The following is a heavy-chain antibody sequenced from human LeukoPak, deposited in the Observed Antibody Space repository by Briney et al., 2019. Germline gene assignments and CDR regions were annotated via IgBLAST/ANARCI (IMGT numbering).Heavy chain of an antibody. CDR2: ISSSSSYI. J-gene: IGHJ4*02. D-gene: IGHD6-6*01. Sequence: PGGSLGLSCEASGFTFCKFHMNWGRQDPGEGPGWVSAISSSSSYIYYADSVKGRCTISRDNAKHSLFLQVDKLGADDPPVYYFARGSNSTWSGVDFWGQGTLLTASS. CDR1: GFTFCKFH. CDR3: ARGSNSTWSGVDF. V-gene: IGHV3-21*01.